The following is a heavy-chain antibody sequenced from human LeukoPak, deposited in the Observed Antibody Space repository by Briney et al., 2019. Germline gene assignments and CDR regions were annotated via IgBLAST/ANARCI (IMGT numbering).Heavy chain of an antibody. D-gene: IGHD4-11*01. J-gene: IGHJ4*02. Sequence: GGSLRLSCAASGFTFSSYAMSWVRQAPGKGLEWVSSITGNGDITYYADSVKGRFTISRDNSKNTLYLQMNSLRAEDTAVYYCAKEGVYYSNYPLAFDYWGQGTLVTVSS. CDR3: AKEGVYYSNYPLAFDY. V-gene: IGHV3-23*01. CDR1: GFTFSSYA. CDR2: ITGNGDIT.